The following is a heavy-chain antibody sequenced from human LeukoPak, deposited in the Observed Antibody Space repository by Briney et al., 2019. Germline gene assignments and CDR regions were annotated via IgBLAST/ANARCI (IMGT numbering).Heavy chain of an antibody. CDR3: ASGGPGFPDAFDI. D-gene: IGHD3-16*01. CDR1: GFTFSSYS. Sequence: GGSLRLSCAASGFTFSSYSMNWVRLAPGKGLEWVSSISSSSSYIYYADSVKGRFTISRDNAKNSLYLQMNSLRAEDTAVYYCASGGPGFPDAFDIWGQGTMVTVSS. V-gene: IGHV3-21*01. CDR2: ISSSSSYI. J-gene: IGHJ3*02.